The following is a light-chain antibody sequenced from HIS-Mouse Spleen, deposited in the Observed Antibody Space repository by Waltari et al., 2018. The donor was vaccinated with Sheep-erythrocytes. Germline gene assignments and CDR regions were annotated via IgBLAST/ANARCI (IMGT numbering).Light chain of an antibody. V-gene: IGLV3-1*01. J-gene: IGLJ2*01. CDR2: QDS. Sequence: SYELTQPPSVSVSPGQTASITCSGDKLGDTYACWYQQKPGQSPVLVIYQDSSRPSGIPERFSGANSGNTATLTISGTQAMYEADYYCQAWDSSTAVVFGGGTKLTVL. CDR3: QAWDSSTAVV. CDR1: KLGDTY.